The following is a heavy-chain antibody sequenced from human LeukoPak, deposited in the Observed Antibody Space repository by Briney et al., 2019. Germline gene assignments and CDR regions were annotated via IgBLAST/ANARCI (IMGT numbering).Heavy chain of an antibody. Sequence: GGSLKLSCTASGFIFDTHTLTWVRQAPGKGLEWVASISGSGDSTNYGDSVKGRFTISRDNFKRTVHLEMSNLRADDTAMYYCVRRAAVRGMGFWGLGTTVIVSS. CDR1: GFIFDTHT. CDR2: ISGSGDST. CDR3: VRRAAVRGMGF. V-gene: IGHV3-23*01. D-gene: IGHD1-14*01. J-gene: IGHJ6*02.